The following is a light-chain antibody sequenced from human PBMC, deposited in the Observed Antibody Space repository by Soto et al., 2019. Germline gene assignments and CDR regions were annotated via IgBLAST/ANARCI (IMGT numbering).Light chain of an antibody. CDR3: QKYNSAHPWT. V-gene: IGKV1-27*01. CDR2: AAS. J-gene: IGKJ1*01. Sequence: DIQMTQSPSSLSASVGDRVTITCRASQGISNYLAWYQQKPGKVPKLLIYAASTLQSGVPSRFSGSGSGTDFTLTISSLQPEDVATYYCQKYNSAHPWTFGQGTKVEI. CDR1: QGISNY.